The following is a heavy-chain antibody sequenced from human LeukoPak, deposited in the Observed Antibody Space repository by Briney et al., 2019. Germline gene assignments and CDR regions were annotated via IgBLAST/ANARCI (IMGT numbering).Heavy chain of an antibody. CDR2: INHSGST. V-gene: IGHV4-34*01. J-gene: IGHJ4*02. D-gene: IGHD3-22*01. CDR1: GGSFSGYY. Sequence: SETLSLTCAVYGGSFSGYYWSWIRQPPGKGLEWIGEINHSGSTNYNPSLKSRVTISVDTSKNQFSLKLSSVTAADTAVYYCARDLASYYDSSGYIDYWGQGNLVTVSS. CDR3: ARDLASYYDSSGYIDY.